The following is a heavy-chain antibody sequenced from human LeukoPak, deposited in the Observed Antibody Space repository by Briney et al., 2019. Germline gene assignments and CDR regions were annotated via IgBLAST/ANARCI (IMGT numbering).Heavy chain of an antibody. CDR2: IYYSGST. V-gene: IGHV4-61*05. J-gene: IGHJ6*03. CDR1: GGAISSSSYY. D-gene: IGHD6-19*01. Sequence: SETLSLTCTVSGGAISSSSYYWGWIRQPPGKGLEWIGYIYYSGSTNYNPSLKGRVTISVDTSQNQFSLKLSSVTAAHTAVYYCARGTLGSGWTMEWYYYMDVWGKATTVTICS. CDR3: ARGTLGSGWTMEWYYYMDV.